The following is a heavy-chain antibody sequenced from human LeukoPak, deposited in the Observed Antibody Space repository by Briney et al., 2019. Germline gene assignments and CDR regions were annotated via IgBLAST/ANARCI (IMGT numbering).Heavy chain of an antibody. CDR3: ARAHDYGDPQGVNWFDP. J-gene: IGHJ5*02. CDR1: GYTFTSYD. Sequence: GASVKVSCKASGYTFTSYDINWVRQATGQGLEWMGWINTNTGNPTYAQGFTGRFVFSLDTSVSTAYLQISSLKAEDTAVYYCARAHDYGDPQGVNWFDPWGQGTLVTVSS. CDR2: INTNTGNP. D-gene: IGHD4-17*01. V-gene: IGHV7-4-1*02.